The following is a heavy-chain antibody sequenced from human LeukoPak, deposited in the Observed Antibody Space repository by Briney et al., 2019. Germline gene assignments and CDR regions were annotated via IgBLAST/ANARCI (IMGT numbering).Heavy chain of an antibody. CDR2: IYYSGST. V-gene: IGHV4-59*12. J-gene: IGHJ6*03. D-gene: IGHD1-26*01. CDR1: GGSISSYY. Sequence: PSETLSLTCTVSGGSISSYYWSWIRQPPGKGLEWIGYIYYSGSTNYNPSLKSRVTISVDTSKNQFSLKLRSVTAADTAVYYCARDNYVVGATKAVYYYYYMDVWGKGTTVTISS. CDR3: ARDNYVVGATKAVYYYYYMDV.